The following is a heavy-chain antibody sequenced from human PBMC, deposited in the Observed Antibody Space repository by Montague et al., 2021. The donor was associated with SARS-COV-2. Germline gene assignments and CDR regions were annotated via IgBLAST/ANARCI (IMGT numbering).Heavy chain of an antibody. Sequence: SLRLSCAASGFTFSTHAMHWVRQAPGKGLEWVAVISYDGVEKYYADSVKGRFTISRDNSKNTLFLQMNSLRAEDTALYYCAKSLDTSGYSFERGADYWGQGTLVTVSS. CDR1: GFTFSTHA. J-gene: IGHJ4*02. CDR3: AKSLDTSGYSFERGADY. D-gene: IGHD5-12*01. CDR2: ISYDGVEK. V-gene: IGHV3-30*04.